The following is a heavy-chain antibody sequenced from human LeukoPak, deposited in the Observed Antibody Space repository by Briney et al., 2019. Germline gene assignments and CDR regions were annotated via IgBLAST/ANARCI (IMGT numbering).Heavy chain of an antibody. Sequence: GGALILSCTASGFTFSSYWMDWVRQAPGKGLEWVANIKQDGSEKNDVASVKGRFPLSRDNTKNSLYLQMNSLRAEDTAVYYCARDRDWYSFDSWGQGTLVTVSS. CDR2: IKQDGSEK. V-gene: IGHV3-7*03. CDR3: ARDRDWYSFDS. J-gene: IGHJ4*02. D-gene: IGHD6-19*01. CDR1: GFTFSSYW.